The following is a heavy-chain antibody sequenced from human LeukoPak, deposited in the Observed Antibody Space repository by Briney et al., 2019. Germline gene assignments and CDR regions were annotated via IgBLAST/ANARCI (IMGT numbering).Heavy chain of an antibody. CDR3: ARTDNLDY. J-gene: IGHJ4*02. CDR2: MKYDGTYT. V-gene: IGHV3-74*01. Sequence: PGGSLRLSCVLSGFTFSTYWMHWVRQVPGKGLVWVSSMKYDGTYTKYADSVKGRFTISTDNTKNTLYLQMKSLRAEDTAVYCCARTDNLDYWGQGTLVTVSS. D-gene: IGHD5-24*01. CDR1: GFTFSTYW.